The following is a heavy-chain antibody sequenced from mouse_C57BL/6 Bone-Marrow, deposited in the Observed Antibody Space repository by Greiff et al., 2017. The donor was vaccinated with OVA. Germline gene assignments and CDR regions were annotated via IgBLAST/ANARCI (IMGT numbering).Heavy chain of an antibody. Sequence: DVKLQESGGGLVKPGGSLKLSCAASGFTFSSYAMSWVRQTPEKRLEWVATISDGGSYTYYPDNVKGRFTISRDNAKNNLYLQMSHLKSEDTAMYYCARDRAQATHYYAMDYWGQGTSVTVSS. D-gene: IGHD3-2*02. V-gene: IGHV5-4*01. CDR3: ARDRAQATHYYAMDY. CDR2: ISDGGSYT. CDR1: GFTFSSYA. J-gene: IGHJ4*01.